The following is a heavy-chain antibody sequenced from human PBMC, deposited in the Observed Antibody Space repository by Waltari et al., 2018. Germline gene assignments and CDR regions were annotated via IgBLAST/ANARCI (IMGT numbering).Heavy chain of an antibody. CDR1: GGSFSGYY. V-gene: IGHV4-34*01. CDR2: INHSGST. Sequence: QVQLQQWGAGLLKPSETLSLTCAVYGGSFSGYYWSWIRQPPGKGREWIGEINHSGSTNYNPSLKSRVTISVDTSKNQFSLKLSSVTAADTAVYYCARGYSSSWYTANYYYYGMDVWGQGTTVTVSS. CDR3: ARGYSSSWYTANYYYYGMDV. J-gene: IGHJ6*02. D-gene: IGHD6-13*01.